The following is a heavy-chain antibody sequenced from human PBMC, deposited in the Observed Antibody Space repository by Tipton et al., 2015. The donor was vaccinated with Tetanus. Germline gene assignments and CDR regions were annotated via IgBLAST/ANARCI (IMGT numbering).Heavy chain of an antibody. CDR2: SYHSGQT. Sequence: TLSLTCDVSGDSISSGHSWNWIRQPPGEGLEWIGFSYHSGQTFYKSSLKSRVTISVDRSKSHFSQKLSSVTAADTAVYYCARARRNDKTYWFDSWGQGTLVIVSS. V-gene: IGHV4-30-2*01. CDR3: ARARRNDKTYWFDS. J-gene: IGHJ5*01. CDR1: GDSISSGHS.